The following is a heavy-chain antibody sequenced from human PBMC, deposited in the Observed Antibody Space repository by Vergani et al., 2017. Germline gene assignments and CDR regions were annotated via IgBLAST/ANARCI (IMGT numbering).Heavy chain of an antibody. Sequence: EVQLVESGGGFVQPGGSLRLSCAASGFTFSSYSMNWVRQAPGKGLEWVSYISSSSSTIYYADSVKGRFTISRDNAKNSLYLQMNSLRDEDTAVYYCARDRVDRRSGHAFDIWGQGTMVTVSS. J-gene: IGHJ3*02. CDR1: GFTFSSYS. CDR2: ISSSSSTI. V-gene: IGHV3-48*02. D-gene: IGHD3-10*01. CDR3: ARDRVDRRSGHAFDI.